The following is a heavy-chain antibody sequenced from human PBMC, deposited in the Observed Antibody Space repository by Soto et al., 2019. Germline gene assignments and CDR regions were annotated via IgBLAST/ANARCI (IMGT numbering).Heavy chain of an antibody. D-gene: IGHD3-22*01. CDR1: GYTFTSYG. CDR3: ASHYYDSSGYVPSKERDAFDI. CDR2: ISAYNGNT. V-gene: IGHV1-18*01. Sequence: QVQLVQSGAEVKKPGASVKVSCKASGYTFTSYGISWVRQAPGQGLEWMGWISAYNGNTNYAQKLKGRVTMTTDTSTRTAYMELRSLRSDDTAVYYCASHYYDSSGYVPSKERDAFDIWGQGTMVTVSS. J-gene: IGHJ3*02.